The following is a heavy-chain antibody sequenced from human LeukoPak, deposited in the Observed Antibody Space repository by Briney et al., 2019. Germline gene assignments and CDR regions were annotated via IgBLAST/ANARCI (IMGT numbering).Heavy chain of an antibody. V-gene: IGHV3-23*01. CDR3: AKVTTMIVVVNPYFDY. D-gene: IGHD3-22*01. CDR1: GFTFSSYA. J-gene: IGHJ4*02. CDR2: ISGSGGST. Sequence: GGSLRLSCAASGFTFSSYAMSWVRQAPGKGLEGVSAISGSGGSTCYEDSVKGRFTISRDNSKNTLYLQMNSLRAEDTAVYYCAKVTTMIVVVNPYFDYWGQGTLVTVSS.